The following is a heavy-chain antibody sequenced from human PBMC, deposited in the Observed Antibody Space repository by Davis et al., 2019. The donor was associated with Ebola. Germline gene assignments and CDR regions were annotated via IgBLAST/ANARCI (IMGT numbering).Heavy chain of an antibody. Sequence: GESLKISCAASGFTFSSYSMNWVRQAPGKGLEWVSSISSSSSYIYYADSVKGRFTISRDNAKNSLYLQMNSLRAEDTAVYYCAREDYYDSSGPAPTFDYWGQGTLVTVSS. CDR1: GFTFSSYS. CDR2: ISSSSSYI. CDR3: AREDYYDSSGPAPTFDY. V-gene: IGHV3-21*01. J-gene: IGHJ4*02. D-gene: IGHD3-22*01.